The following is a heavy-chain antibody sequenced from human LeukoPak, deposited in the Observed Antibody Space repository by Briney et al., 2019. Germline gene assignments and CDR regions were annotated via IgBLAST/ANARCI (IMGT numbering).Heavy chain of an antibody. J-gene: IGHJ4*02. CDR3: ARDRSGTIGYCTNGVCYYGVGIDY. CDR2: INHSGST. Sequence: SETLSLTCAVYGGSFSGYYWSWIRQPPGKGLEWIGEINHSGSTNYNPSLKSRVTISVDTSKNQFSLKLSSVTAADTAVYYCARDRSGTIGYCTNGVCYYGVGIDYWGQGTLVTVSS. V-gene: IGHV4-34*01. D-gene: IGHD2-8*01. CDR1: GGSFSGYY.